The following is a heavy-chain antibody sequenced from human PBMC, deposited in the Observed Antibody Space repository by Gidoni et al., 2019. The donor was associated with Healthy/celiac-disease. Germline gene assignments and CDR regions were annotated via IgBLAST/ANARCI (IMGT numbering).Heavy chain of an antibody. J-gene: IGHJ3*02. V-gene: IGHV3-15*01. Sequence: EVQLVESGGGLDKPGGSLRLSCAASGFIFSNAWMNWVRQAPGKGLEWVDRIKSKTDGGTTDYAAPVKGRFTISRDDSKNTLYLQMNSLKTEDTAVYYCTTGHGYYDSSGYYHGAFDIWGQGTMVTVSS. CDR1: GFIFSNAW. CDR2: IKSKTDGGTT. CDR3: TTGHGYYDSSGYYHGAFDI. D-gene: IGHD3-22*01.